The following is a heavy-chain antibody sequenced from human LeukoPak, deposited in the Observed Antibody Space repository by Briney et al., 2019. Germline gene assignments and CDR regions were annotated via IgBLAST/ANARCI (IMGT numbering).Heavy chain of an antibody. J-gene: IGHJ3*02. CDR3: ARVRSEGSSRYDAFDI. CDR1: GFTFSSYA. D-gene: IGHD2-15*01. CDR2: ISYDGSNK. Sequence: GGSLRLSCAASGFTFSSYAMHWVRQAPGKGPEWVAVISYDGSNKYYADSVKGRFTISRDNSKNTLYLQMNSLRAEDTAVYYCARVRSEGSSRYDAFDIWGQGTVVTVSS. V-gene: IGHV3-30-3*01.